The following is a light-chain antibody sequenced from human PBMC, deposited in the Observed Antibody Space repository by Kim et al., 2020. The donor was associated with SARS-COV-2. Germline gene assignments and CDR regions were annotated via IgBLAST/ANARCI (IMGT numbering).Light chain of an antibody. V-gene: IGKV1-16*02. J-gene: IGKJ1*01. Sequence: DIQMTQSPSSVSASVGDRVTITCRASQDIQIFLAWFHQKPGKAPRSLIHGVSTLQSGVPSNFSGSGSGTDFALTISSLQPEDFGTYYCQQYTTYPRTFGPGTKVDIK. CDR2: GVS. CDR1: QDIQIF. CDR3: QQYTTYPRT.